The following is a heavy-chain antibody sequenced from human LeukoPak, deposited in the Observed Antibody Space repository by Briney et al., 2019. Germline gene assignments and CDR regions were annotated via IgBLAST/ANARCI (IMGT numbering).Heavy chain of an antibody. CDR3: ARGSRRRYCNSTSCWYYFDY. J-gene: IGHJ4*02. V-gene: IGHV1-8*01. Sequence: ASVKVSCKASGYTFTSYDINWVRQATGQGLEWMGWMNPNSGNTGYAQKFQGRVTMTRNTSISTAYMELSSLRSEDTAVYYCARGSRRRYCNSTSCWYYFDYWGQGTLVTVSS. CDR1: GYTFTSYD. CDR2: MNPNSGNT. D-gene: IGHD2-2*01.